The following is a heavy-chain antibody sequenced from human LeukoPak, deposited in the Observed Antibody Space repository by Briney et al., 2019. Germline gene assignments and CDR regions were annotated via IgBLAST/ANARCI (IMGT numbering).Heavy chain of an antibody. V-gene: IGHV3-23*01. D-gene: IGHD4-17*01. J-gene: IGHJ4*02. CDR2: ISGSGGST. Sequence: GGSLRLSCAASGFTFSSYAMSWVRQAPGKGLEWVSAISGSGGSTYYADSVKGRFTISRDNSKNTLYLQMNSLRAEDTAVYYCAKHTNPQIGDYGDYVMDYWDQGTLVTVSS. CDR1: GFTFSSYA. CDR3: AKHTNPQIGDYGDYVMDY.